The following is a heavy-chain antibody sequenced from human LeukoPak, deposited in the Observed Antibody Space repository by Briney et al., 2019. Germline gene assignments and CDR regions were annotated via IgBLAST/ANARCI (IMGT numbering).Heavy chain of an antibody. D-gene: IGHD1-26*01. CDR1: GFTFSSYA. J-gene: IGHJ6*02. Sequence: GGSLRLSCAASGFTFSSYAMSWVRQAPGKGLEWVSAISGSGGSTYYADSVKGRFAISRDNSKNTLHLQMNSLRAEDTAVYYYANHMWELHYGMDVWGQGTTVTVSS. CDR2: ISGSGGST. CDR3: ANHMWELHYGMDV. V-gene: IGHV3-23*01.